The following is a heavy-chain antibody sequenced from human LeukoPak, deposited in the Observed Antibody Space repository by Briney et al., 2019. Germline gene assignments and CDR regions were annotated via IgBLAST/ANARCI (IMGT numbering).Heavy chain of an antibody. J-gene: IGHJ6*03. Sequence: GGSLRLSCATSGFTFSTYGMHWVRQAPGKGLEWVAYIQYDGSNQQYADSVKGRFSISRDSSKNILYLQMNSLRAEDTAVYYCAKDRCSNGIGCYFYYMDVWGKGTTVTISS. D-gene: IGHD2-8*01. CDR2: IQYDGSNQ. CDR1: GFTFSTYG. V-gene: IGHV3-30*02. CDR3: AKDRCSNGIGCYFYYMDV.